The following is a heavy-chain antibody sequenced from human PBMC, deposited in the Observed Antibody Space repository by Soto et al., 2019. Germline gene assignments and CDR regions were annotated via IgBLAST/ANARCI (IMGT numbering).Heavy chain of an antibody. CDR2: INHSGST. Sequence: QVQLQQWGAGLLKPSETLSLTCAVYGGSFSGYYWSWIRQPPGKGLEWIGEINHSGSTNYNPSLKXRXTXXVDTSKSQFSLKLSSVTAADAAVYYCARGLRKPDYWGQGTLVTVSS. D-gene: IGHD4-17*01. V-gene: IGHV4-34*01. J-gene: IGHJ4*02. CDR3: ARGLRKPDY. CDR1: GGSFSGYY.